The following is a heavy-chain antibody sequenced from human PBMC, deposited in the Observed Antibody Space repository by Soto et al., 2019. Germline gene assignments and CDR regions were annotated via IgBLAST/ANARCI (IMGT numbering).Heavy chain of an antibody. D-gene: IGHD6-13*01. CDR1: GLIFSYYA. Sequence: GGSLRLSFAASGLIFSYYASSWVRQAPWKGLEWLSAITGGGDKTDYADSVEGRFTISIDNSHSTLYLQLNSLRAQDTAVYYCARPSIQASGTYWGQGTLVTVS. J-gene: IGHJ4*02. CDR2: ITGGGDKT. V-gene: IGHV3-23*01. CDR3: ARPSIQASGTY.